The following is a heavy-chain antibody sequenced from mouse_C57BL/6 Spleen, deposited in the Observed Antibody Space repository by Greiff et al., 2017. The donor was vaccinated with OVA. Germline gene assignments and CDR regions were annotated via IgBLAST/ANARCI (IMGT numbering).Heavy chain of an antibody. V-gene: IGHV1-64*01. CDR1: GYTFTSYW. CDR2: IHPNSGST. CDR3: ARDYDRDYYFDY. D-gene: IGHD2-4*01. Sequence: VQLQQPGAELVKPGASVKLSCKASGYTFTSYWMHWVKQRPGQGLEWIGMIHPNSGSTNYNEKFKSKATLTVDKSSSPAYMQLSSLTSDDSAVYYCARDYDRDYYFDYWGQGTTLTVSS. J-gene: IGHJ2*01.